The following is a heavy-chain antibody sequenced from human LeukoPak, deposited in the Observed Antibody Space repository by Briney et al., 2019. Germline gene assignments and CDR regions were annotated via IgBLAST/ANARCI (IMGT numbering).Heavy chain of an antibody. CDR3: ARDKEDSSGFPLGY. Sequence: GGSLRLSCAASGFTFSSFWMHWVRQAPGKGLVWVSRINSYGSSTSYADSVRGRFTISRDNAKNTLYLQMNSLRAEDTAVYYCARDKEDSSGFPLGYWGQGTLVTVSS. J-gene: IGHJ4*02. D-gene: IGHD3-22*01. CDR2: INSYGSST. V-gene: IGHV3-74*01. CDR1: GFTFSSFW.